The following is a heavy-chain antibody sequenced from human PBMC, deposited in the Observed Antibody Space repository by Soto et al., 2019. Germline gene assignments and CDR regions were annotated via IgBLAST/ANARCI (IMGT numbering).Heavy chain of an antibody. V-gene: IGHV4-34*01. D-gene: IGHD6-13*01. Sequence: PSETLSLTCAVYGGSFSGYYWSWIRQPPGKGLEWIGEINHSGSTIYNPSLKSRVTISVDTSKNQFSLKLSSVTAADTAVYYCARGLTAAGQYYSYYGMDVWGQGTTVTVSS. CDR3: ARGLTAAGQYYSYYGMDV. CDR1: GGSFSGYY. J-gene: IGHJ6*02. CDR2: INHSGST.